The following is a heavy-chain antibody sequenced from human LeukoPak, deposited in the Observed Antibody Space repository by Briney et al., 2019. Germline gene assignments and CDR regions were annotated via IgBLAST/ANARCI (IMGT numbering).Heavy chain of an antibody. V-gene: IGHV3-30*02. CDR3: AKDFYGDNLPFDY. D-gene: IGHD4-23*01. Sequence: GGSLRLSCAASGFTFSSYGMHWVRQAPGKGLEWVAFIRYDGSNKHYADSVKGRFTISRDNSKNTLYQQMNSLRAEDTAVYYCAKDFYGDNLPFDYWGQGTLVTVSS. CDR2: IRYDGSNK. J-gene: IGHJ4*02. CDR1: GFTFSSYG.